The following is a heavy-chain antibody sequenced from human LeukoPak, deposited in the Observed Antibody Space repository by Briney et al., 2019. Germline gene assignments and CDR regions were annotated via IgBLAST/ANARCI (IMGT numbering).Heavy chain of an antibody. J-gene: IGHJ5*02. D-gene: IGHD5-12*01. CDR3: ARGGYSGYDFGGVGLDP. Sequence: ASVKVSCKASGYTFTNYDINWVRQAPGEGPEWMGRMNSNSGNTGYAQKFQGRVAMTRNTAISTAYMELSSLKSEDTAVYYCARGGYSGYDFGGVGLDPWGQGTLVTVSS. V-gene: IGHV1-8*01. CDR1: GYTFTNYD. CDR2: MNSNSGNT.